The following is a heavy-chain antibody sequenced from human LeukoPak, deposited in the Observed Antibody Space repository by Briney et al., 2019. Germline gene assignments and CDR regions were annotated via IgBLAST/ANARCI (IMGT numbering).Heavy chain of an antibody. J-gene: IGHJ5*02. CDR3: ARVFTMVRGETKVGL. CDR1: GYTFTSYG. Sequence: ASVKVSCKASGYTFTSYGISWVRQAPGQGLEWMGWMNPNSGNTGYAQKFQGRVTMTRNTSISTAYMELSSLRSEDTAVYYCARVFTMVRGETKVGLWGQGTLVTVSS. CDR2: MNPNSGNT. V-gene: IGHV1-8*02. D-gene: IGHD3-10*01.